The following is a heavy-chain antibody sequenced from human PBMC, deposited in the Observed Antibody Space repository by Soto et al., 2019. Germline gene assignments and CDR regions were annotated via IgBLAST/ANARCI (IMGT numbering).Heavy chain of an antibody. CDR2: ISYDGSNK. D-gene: IGHD4-4*01. V-gene: IGHV3-30-3*01. CDR3: ARPLWRDDYNWGYFDL. CDR1: GFTFSSYA. Sequence: QVQLVESGGGVVQPGRSLRLSCAASGFTFSSYAMHWVRQAPGKGLEWVAVISYDGSNKYYADSVKGRFTISRDNSKNTLYLPMNSLRAKDTAVYYCARPLWRDDYNWGYFDLWGRGTLVTVSS. J-gene: IGHJ2*01.